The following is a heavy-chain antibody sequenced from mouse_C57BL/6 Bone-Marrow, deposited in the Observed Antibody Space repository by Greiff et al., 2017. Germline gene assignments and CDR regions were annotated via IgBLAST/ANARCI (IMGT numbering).Heavy chain of an antibody. V-gene: IGHV5-17*01. CDR2: ISSGSSTI. Sequence: DVMLVESGGGLVKPGGSLKLSCAASGFTFSDYGMHWVRQAPEKGLEWVAYISSGSSTIYYADTVKGRFTISRDNTKNTLFLQMNSLRSEDTAMYECERGCRVLDDWGTGTTLTVSS. CDR1: GFTFSDYG. J-gene: IGHJ2*01. CDR3: ERGCRVLDD. D-gene: IGHD6-5*01.